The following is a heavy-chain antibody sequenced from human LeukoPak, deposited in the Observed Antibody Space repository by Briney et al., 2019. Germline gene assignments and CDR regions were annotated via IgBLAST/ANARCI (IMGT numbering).Heavy chain of an antibody. CDR3: ARSSSGIFDYYYMDV. CDR1: GGTFSSYA. D-gene: IGHD6-13*01. V-gene: IGHV1-69*05. J-gene: IGHJ6*03. Sequence: GASVKVSCKASGGTFSSYAISWVRQAPGQGLEWMGGIIPIFGTANYAQKFQGRVTITTDESTSTAYMELSSLRSEDTAVYYCARSSSGIFDYYYMDVWGKGTTVTVSS. CDR2: IIPIFGTA.